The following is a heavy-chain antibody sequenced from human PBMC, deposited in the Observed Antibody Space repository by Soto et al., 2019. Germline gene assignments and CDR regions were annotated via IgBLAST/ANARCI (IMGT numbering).Heavy chain of an antibody. V-gene: IGHV3-23*01. CDR1: GFTLRSFA. J-gene: IGHJ4*02. CDR2: ISGSGGGT. D-gene: IGHD3-22*01. CDR3: TKAVTYYYDTSGYYPYFDY. Sequence: TGGSLRLSYAASGFTLRSFAMSWVRQAPGKGLEWVSGISGSGGGTYYADSVKGRFTISRDNSKNTLYLQMNSLRADDTAIYYCTKAVTYYYDTSGYYPYFDYWGQGTLVTVSS.